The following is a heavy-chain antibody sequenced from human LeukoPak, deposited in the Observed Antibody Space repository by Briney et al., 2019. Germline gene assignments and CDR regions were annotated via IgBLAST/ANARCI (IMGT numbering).Heavy chain of an antibody. D-gene: IGHD3-22*01. CDR3: ARDLPVLDSSGYLY. Sequence: PGRSLRLSCAASGFTFSSYAMHWVRQAPGKGLEWVAVISYDGSNKYYADSVKGRFTISRDNSKNTLYLQMNSLRAEDTAVYYCARDLPVLDSSGYLYWGQGTLVTVSS. CDR1: GFTFSSYA. J-gene: IGHJ4*02. CDR2: ISYDGSNK. V-gene: IGHV3-30-3*01.